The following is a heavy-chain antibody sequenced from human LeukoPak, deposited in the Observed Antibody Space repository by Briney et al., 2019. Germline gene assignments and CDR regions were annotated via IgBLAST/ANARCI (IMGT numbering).Heavy chain of an antibody. Sequence: PGGSLRLSCAASGFSVTSNYMSWVRQAPGKGLEWVSVIYTDGGTYYADSVKGRFTTSRDNSKNTLYLHMNSLRAEDTAAYYCARSLVRPHTHDYWGQGTLVTVSS. D-gene: IGHD2-2*02. V-gene: IGHV3-53*01. J-gene: IGHJ4*02. CDR3: ARSLVRPHTHDY. CDR2: IYTDGGT. CDR1: GFSVTSNY.